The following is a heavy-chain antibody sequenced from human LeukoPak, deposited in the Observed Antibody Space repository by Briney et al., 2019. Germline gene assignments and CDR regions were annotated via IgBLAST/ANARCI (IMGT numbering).Heavy chain of an antibody. CDR2: IYSDGST. D-gene: IGHD3-3*01. V-gene: IGHV3-53*01. J-gene: IGHJ2*01. CDR3: ARYDFILISYFDL. Sequence: RSGGSLRLSCAASGFTVSTNYMNWVRQAPGKKLEWVSDIYSDGSTFYADSVKGRFTISRDNSKNTLYLQMNSLRAEDTAVYHCARYDFILISYFDLWGRGTLVTVSS. CDR1: GFTVSTNY.